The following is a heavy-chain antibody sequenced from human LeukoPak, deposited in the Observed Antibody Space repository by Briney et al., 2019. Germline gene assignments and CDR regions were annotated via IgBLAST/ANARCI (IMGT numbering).Heavy chain of an antibody. V-gene: IGHV3-30*04. Sequence: GGSLRLSCAASGFTFSSYAMHWVRQAPGKGLEWVAVIPYDGSNKYYADSVKGRFTISRDNSKNTLYLQMNSLRAEDTAVYYCAGGAGINYYYGMDVWGKGTTVTVSS. CDR3: AGGAGINYYYGMDV. J-gene: IGHJ6*04. CDR2: IPYDGSNK. CDR1: GFTFSSYA. D-gene: IGHD6-19*01.